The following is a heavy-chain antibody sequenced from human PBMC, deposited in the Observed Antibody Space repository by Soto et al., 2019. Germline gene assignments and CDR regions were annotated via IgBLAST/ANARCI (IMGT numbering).Heavy chain of an antibody. CDR3: ARGPRSCSYTSCYTIDY. D-gene: IGHD2-2*02. CDR1: GFTFNSHA. J-gene: IGHJ4*02. V-gene: IGHV3-30*03. Sequence: QVQLVESGGGVVQPGRSLRLTCAVSGFTFNSHAMHWLRQAPGKGLEWVAVISYGGANNYYADSVKGRFTISRDNSQNTLFLQMNSLRPEDTAVYYCARGPRSCSYTSCYTIDYWGQGTLVTVSS. CDR2: ISYGGANN.